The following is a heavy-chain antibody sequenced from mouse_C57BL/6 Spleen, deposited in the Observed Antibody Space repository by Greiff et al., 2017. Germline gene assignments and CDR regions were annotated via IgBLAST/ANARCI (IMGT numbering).Heavy chain of an antibody. CDR2: IYPGDGDT. CDR3: TRAEAKGYFDV. J-gene: IGHJ1*03. V-gene: IGHV1-80*01. CDR1: GYAFSGYW. Sequence: QVQLQQSGAELVKPGASVKISCKASGYAFSGYWMHWVKQRPGKGLEWIGQIYPGDGDTNYNGKFKGKATLTADKSSSTAYMQLSSLTSEDSAVYFCTRAEAKGYFDVWGTGTTVTVSS.